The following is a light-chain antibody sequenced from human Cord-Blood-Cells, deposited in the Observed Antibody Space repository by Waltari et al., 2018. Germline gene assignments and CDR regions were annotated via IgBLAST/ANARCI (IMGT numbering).Light chain of an antibody. V-gene: IGKV3-15*01. CDR1: QSVSSN. CDR3: QQYNNWPPLT. CDR2: GAS. Sequence: EIVMTQSPATLSVSPGERATLSCRASQSVSSNLAWYQQKPGQAPRLLIYGASTRATGIPARFSGSGSVTEFTLTINSLQSEDFAVYYCQQYNNWPPLTFGGGTKVEIK. J-gene: IGKJ4*01.